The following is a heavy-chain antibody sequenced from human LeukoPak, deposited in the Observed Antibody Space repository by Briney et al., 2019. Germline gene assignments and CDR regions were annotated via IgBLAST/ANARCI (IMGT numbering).Heavy chain of an antibody. D-gene: IGHD3-16*02. V-gene: IGHV3-23*01. CDR2: VNGNGGST. CDR1: GFSFSTYA. J-gene: IGHJ4*02. CDR3: AKSLYGGCDY. Sequence: QPGGSLRLSCAASGFSFSTYAMSWVRQAPEKGLEWVSGVNGNGGSTSYADSVKGRFTIFRDNSKNTVYLQMNSLRVEDTAVYYCAKSLYGGCDYWGQGTVVTVSS.